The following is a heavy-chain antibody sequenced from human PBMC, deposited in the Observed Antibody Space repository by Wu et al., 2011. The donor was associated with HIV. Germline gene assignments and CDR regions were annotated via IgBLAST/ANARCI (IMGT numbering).Heavy chain of an antibody. CDR3: ANEGFVPVMLFAL. Sequence: QAQLVQSGAEVREPGSSVKVSCKASGGTLRKYAFSWVRQAPGQGLEWMGGIVPVLGGSNYARKFQGRVTITADESRTTVHMELRSLRSDDTAMYYCANEGFVPVMLFALWGQGQWSPSPQ. D-gene: IGHD2-21*01. J-gene: IGHJ3*01. CDR1: GGTLRKYA. V-gene: IGHV1-69*11. CDR2: IVPVLGGS.